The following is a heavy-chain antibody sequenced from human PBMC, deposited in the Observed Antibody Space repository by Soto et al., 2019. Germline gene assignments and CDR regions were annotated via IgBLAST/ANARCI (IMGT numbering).Heavy chain of an antibody. CDR2: IIPVFGTA. CDR3: EVEAASAKFGEPIYGMDV. CDR1: RVTLSSYA. D-gene: IGHD3-10*01. Sequence: SVKVSCKASRVTLSSYAISWLRQAPGQGLEWMGGIIPVFGTANHAQKFQGRVTIIASESKSTAYMDLSGLRNEDTPVYGWEVEAASAKFGEPIYGMDVWEHGTMVTVCS. J-gene: IGHJ6*01. V-gene: IGHV1-69*13.